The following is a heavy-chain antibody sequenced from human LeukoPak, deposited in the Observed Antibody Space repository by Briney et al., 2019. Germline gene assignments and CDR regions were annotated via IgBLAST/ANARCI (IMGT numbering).Heavy chain of an antibody. CDR1: GFTFSLHN. CDR3: AKDNSAWAFDY. D-gene: IGHD1-26*01. V-gene: IGHV3-30*02. J-gene: IGHJ4*02. Sequence: GGSLTLSCAASGFTFSLHNMHWVRQAPGKGLEWVSFKRFDRNNEDYADSVKGRFTISRDNSKHTLYLQMNSLRPEDTAIYYCAKDNSAWAFDYWGQGTLVTVSS. CDR2: KRFDRNNE.